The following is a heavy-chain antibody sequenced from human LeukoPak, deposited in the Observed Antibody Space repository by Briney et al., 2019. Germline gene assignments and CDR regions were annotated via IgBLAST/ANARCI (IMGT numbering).Heavy chain of an antibody. CDR1: GGSISSYY. CDR3: ARHSYDSSVFGY. CDR2: IYTSGST. Sequence: SETLSLTCTVSGGSISSYYWSWIRQPPGKGLEWIGYIYTSGSTNYNPSLKSRVIISVDTSKNQFSLKLSSVTAADTAVYYCARHSYDSSVFGYWGQGTLVTVSS. J-gene: IGHJ4*02. V-gene: IGHV4-4*09. D-gene: IGHD3-22*01.